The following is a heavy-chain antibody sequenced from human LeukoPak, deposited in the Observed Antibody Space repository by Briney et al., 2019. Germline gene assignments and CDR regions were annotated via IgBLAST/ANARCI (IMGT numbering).Heavy chain of an antibody. D-gene: IGHD3-9*01. Sequence: GGSLRLSCAASGFTFSSYSMNWVRQAPGKGLVWVSRINSDGRSTNYADSVKGRFSISRDNAENTLYLQMNSLRVEDTAVYYCVRGADTGYSSDSWGQGTLVTVSS. CDR2: INSDGRST. V-gene: IGHV3-74*01. J-gene: IGHJ4*02. CDR1: GFTFSSYS. CDR3: VRGADTGYSSDS.